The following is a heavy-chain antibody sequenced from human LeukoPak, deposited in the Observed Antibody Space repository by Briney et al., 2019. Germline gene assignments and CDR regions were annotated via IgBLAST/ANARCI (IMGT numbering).Heavy chain of an antibody. V-gene: IGHV1-2*02. CDR1: GYTFTGYY. J-gene: IGHJ3*02. CDR3: ARDTVPHSNIVLMVYAGVAFDI. Sequence: ASVKVSCKASGYTFTGYYMHWVRQAPGQGLGWMGWINPNSGGTNYAQEFQGRVTMTRDTSISTAYMELSRLRSDDTAVYYCARDTVPHSNIVLMVYAGVAFDIWGQGTMVTVSS. CDR2: INPNSGGT. D-gene: IGHD2-8*01.